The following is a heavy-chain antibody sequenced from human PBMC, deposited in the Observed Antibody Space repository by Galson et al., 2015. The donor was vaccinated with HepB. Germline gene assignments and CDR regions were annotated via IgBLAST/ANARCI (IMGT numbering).Heavy chain of an antibody. CDR1: GYSFTSYW. D-gene: IGHD4-17*01. V-gene: IGHV5-10-1*01. CDR3: ARKHPYDYGDYLGGYYGMDV. Sequence: QSGAEVKKPGESLRISCKGSGYSFTSYWISWVRQMPGKGLEWMGRIDPSDSYTNYSPSFQGHVTISADKSISTAYLQWSSLKASDTAMYYCARKHPYDYGDYLGGYYGMDVWGQGTTVTVSS. CDR2: IDPSDSYT. J-gene: IGHJ6*02.